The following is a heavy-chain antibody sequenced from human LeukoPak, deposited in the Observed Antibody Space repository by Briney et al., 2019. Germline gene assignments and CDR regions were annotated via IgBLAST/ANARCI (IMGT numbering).Heavy chain of an antibody. J-gene: IGHJ4*02. CDR2: IWYDGSNE. CDR3: AKDGAN. V-gene: IGHV3-33*06. CDR1: GFTFSNYG. D-gene: IGHD4/OR15-4a*01. Sequence: GGSLRLSXAASGFTFSNYGMHWVRQAAGKGLEWVAAIWYDGSNEHYTDSVKGRFTISRDNSKNTLYLQMNSLRAEDTAVYYCAKDGANWGQGTLVTVSS.